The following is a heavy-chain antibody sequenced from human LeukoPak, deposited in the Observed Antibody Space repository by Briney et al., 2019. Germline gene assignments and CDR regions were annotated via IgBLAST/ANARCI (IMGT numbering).Heavy chain of an antibody. V-gene: IGHV1-2*02. CDR1: GHIFTNYY. CDR3: ARFPLGTWGSYFDL. Sequence: ASVKVSCKASGHIFTNYYIYWLRKAPGPGLECLGWFNPNSGDTKSAHKFQGRATMTGDTSISAAYLEFSSLTFDDTAVYHCARFPLGTWGSYFDLWSRGTLVTVSS. J-gene: IGHJ2*01. D-gene: IGHD7-27*01. CDR2: FNPNSGDT.